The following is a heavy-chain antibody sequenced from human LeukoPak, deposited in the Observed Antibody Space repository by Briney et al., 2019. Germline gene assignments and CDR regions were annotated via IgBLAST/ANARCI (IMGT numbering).Heavy chain of an antibody. Sequence: GSVKVSCKAPGYTFNVYYMHWVRQAPGQGLEWMGYINPNSGGTNYAQKFQGRVTMTRDTSISTAYMELSRLRSDDTAVYYCARWSCSGGSCYSYDDAFDIWGQGTMVTVSS. V-gene: IGHV1-2*02. J-gene: IGHJ3*02. CDR3: ARWSCSGGSCYSYDDAFDI. D-gene: IGHD2-15*01. CDR1: GYTFNVYY. CDR2: INPNSGGT.